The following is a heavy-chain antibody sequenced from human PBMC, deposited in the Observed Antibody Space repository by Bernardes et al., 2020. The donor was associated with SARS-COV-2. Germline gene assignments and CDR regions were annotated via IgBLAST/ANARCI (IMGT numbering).Heavy chain of an antibody. J-gene: IGHJ6*02. CDR2: ISYEGSIQ. CDR3: AKVQAIFWIRPYNSAMDV. D-gene: IGHD3-3*01. Sequence: GGSLRLSCAASGFTFNNYGMHWVRQAPGKGLEWVAVISYEGSIQYYADSVKGRFTISRDSSKNTLYLQMNNLRAEDTAIYFCAKVQAIFWIRPYNSAMDVWGQGTTVTVSS. CDR1: GFTFNNYG. V-gene: IGHV3-30*18.